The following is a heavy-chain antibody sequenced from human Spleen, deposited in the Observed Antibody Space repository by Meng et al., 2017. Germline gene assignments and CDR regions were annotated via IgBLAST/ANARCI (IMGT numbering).Heavy chain of an antibody. Sequence: GESLKISCAASGFTFIGSCMHWVRQAPGQGLEWMGRINPNSGGTNYAQKFQGRVTMTRDTSISTAYMELSRLRSDDTAVYYCARGSSSWSFLFDYWGQGSLVTVSS. CDR1: GFTFIGSC. CDR3: ARGSSSWSFLFDY. D-gene: IGHD6-13*01. J-gene: IGHJ4*02. CDR2: INPNSGGT. V-gene: IGHV1-2*06.